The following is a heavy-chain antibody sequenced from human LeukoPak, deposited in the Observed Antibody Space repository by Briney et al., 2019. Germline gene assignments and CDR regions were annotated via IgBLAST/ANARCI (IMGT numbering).Heavy chain of an antibody. J-gene: IGHJ4*02. D-gene: IGHD2-15*01. V-gene: IGHV3-21*01. Sequence: PGGSLRLSCAASGFTFSSYSMNWVRQAPGKGLEWVSSISSSSSYIYYADSVKGRFTISRDNAKNSLYLQMNSLRTEDTAVYYCAKGGRHGHSSYERGYFDFWGQGALVTVSS. CDR3: AKGGRHGHSSYERGYFDF. CDR1: GFTFSSYS. CDR2: ISSSSSYI.